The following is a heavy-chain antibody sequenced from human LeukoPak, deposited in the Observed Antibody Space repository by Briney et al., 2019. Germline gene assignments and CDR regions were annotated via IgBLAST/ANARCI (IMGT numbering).Heavy chain of an antibody. CDR2: ISGSGGST. V-gene: IGHV3-23*01. Sequence: GASLRLSCAASGFTFSGYAMSWVRRAPGKGLEGVSAISGSGGSTYYADSVKGRFTISRHNPKNTLYLQMNSPRAEDTALYYSARRKLQSRAAAGTPLASGGQRPLATASS. J-gene: IGHJ4*02. D-gene: IGHD6-13*01. CDR3: ARRKLQSRAAAGTPLAS. CDR1: GFTFSGYA.